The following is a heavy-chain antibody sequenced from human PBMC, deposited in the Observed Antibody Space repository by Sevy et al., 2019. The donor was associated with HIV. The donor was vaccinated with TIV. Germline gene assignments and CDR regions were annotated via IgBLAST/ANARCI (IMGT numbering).Heavy chain of an antibody. Sequence: SETLSLTCAVYGGSFSGYYWSWIRQPPGKGLEWIGEINHSGSTNYNPSLKSRVTISVDTSKNQFSLKLSSVTAADTAVYYYASEGVNWNYVSYWGQGTLVTVSS. CDR3: ASEGVNWNYVSY. J-gene: IGHJ4*02. CDR1: GGSFSGYY. V-gene: IGHV4-34*01. CDR2: INHSGST. D-gene: IGHD1-7*01.